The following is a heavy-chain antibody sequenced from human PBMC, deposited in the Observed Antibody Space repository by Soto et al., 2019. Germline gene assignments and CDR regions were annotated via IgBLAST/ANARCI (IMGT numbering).Heavy chain of an antibody. Sequence: WTWIRQSLGKGLEWIGYIFHSGITDYNPSLQSRVTISIDTSRNHFSLNLTSVTAADTAVYYCARDRYFYDSRGYYRTLDSWGQGTLVTVSS. D-gene: IGHD3-22*01. CDR3: ARDRYFYDSRGYYRTLDS. V-gene: IGHV4-61*03. J-gene: IGHJ4*02. CDR2: IFHSGIT.